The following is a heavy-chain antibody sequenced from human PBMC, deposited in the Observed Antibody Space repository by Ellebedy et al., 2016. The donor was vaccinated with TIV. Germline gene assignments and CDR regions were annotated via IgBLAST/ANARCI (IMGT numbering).Heavy chain of an antibody. J-gene: IGHJ4*02. V-gene: IGHV3-21*01. CDR2: ISSSSSYI. D-gene: IGHD2-15*01. CDR1: GFIVSSYY. CDR3: ARGICSGGSCYYFDY. Sequence: GESLKISCAASGFIVSSYYMIWVRQAPGKGLEWVSSISSSSSYIYYADSVKGRFTISRDNAKNSLYLQMNSLRDEDTAVYYCARGICSGGSCYYFDYWGQGTLVTVSS.